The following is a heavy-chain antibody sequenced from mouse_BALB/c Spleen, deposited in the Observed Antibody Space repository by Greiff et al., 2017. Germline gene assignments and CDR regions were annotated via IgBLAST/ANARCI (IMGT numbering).Heavy chain of an antibody. J-gene: IGHJ1*01. V-gene: IGHV5-6*01. D-gene: IGHD3-2*01. Sequence: EVQRVESGGDLVKPGGSLKLSCAASGFTFSSYGMSWVRQTPDKRLEWVATISSGGSYTYYPDSVKGRFTISRDNAKNTLYLQMSSLKSEDTAMYYCARHREVGGNHWYFDVWGAGTTVTVSS. CDR2: ISSGGSYT. CDR3: ARHREVGGNHWYFDV. CDR1: GFTFSSYG.